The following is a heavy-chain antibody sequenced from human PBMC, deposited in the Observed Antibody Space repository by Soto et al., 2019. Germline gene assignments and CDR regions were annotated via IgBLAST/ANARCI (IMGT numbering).Heavy chain of an antibody. CDR2: IIPIFGTA. J-gene: IGHJ4*02. CDR1: GGTFSSYA. D-gene: IGHD3-22*01. V-gene: IGHV1-69*06. CDR3: ERDNPYYYDSSGESFDY. Sequence: QVQLVQSGAEVKKPGSSVKVSCKASGGTFSSYAISWVRQAPGQGLEWMGGIIPIFGTANYAQKFQGRVTITADKATSTAYKEVSSLRSEETAVYYCERDNPYYYDSSGESFDYWGQVTLVTVSS.